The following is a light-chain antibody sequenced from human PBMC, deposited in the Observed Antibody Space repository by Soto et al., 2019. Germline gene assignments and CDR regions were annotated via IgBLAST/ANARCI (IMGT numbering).Light chain of an antibody. J-gene: IGLJ2*01. CDR3: QSAAGSGSSVV. V-gene: IGLV3-25*03. Sequence: SYELTQPPSVSVSPGQTARITCSGDALAKQYVYWYQQKPGQAPVMVIYKDTERPSGIPERFSGSSSGTTVTLTISGVQAEDEADYYCQSAAGSGSSVVFGEGTKVTVL. CDR1: ALAKQY. CDR2: KDT.